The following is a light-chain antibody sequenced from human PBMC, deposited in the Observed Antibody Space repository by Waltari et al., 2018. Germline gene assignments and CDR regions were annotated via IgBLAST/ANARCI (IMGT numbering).Light chain of an antibody. Sequence: QSALTQPPSASGSPGQSVTISCPGTSSDVGSYNYVSWFQQHPGKAPKLMIYEVIKRPSGVPERFSGSKSGNTASLTVSGLQADDEADYYCSSYAGGRWVFGGGTKLTVL. CDR1: SSDVGSYNY. J-gene: IGLJ2*01. V-gene: IGLV2-8*01. CDR3: SSYAGGRWV. CDR2: EVI.